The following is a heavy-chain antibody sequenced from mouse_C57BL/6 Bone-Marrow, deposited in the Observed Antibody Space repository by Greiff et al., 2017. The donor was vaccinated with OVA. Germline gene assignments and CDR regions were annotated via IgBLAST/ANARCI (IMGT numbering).Heavy chain of an antibody. D-gene: IGHD2-5*01. CDR2: ISSGGSYT. CDR1: GFTFSSYG. J-gene: IGHJ3*01. Sequence: EVKLVESGGDLVKPGGSLKLSCAASGFTFSSYGMSWVRQTPDKRLEWVATISSGGSYTYYPDSVKGRFTISRDNAKNTLYLQMSSLKSEDTAMYYCASPAYYSITWFAYWVQGTLVTVSA. V-gene: IGHV5-6*01. CDR3: ASPAYYSITWFAY.